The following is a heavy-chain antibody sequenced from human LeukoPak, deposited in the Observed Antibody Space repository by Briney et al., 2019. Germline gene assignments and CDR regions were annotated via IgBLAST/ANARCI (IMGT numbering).Heavy chain of an antibody. Sequence: ASVKVSCKASGGTFSSHAISWVRQAPGQGLEWMGGIIPIFGTANYAQKFQGRVTITADESTSTAYMELSSLRSEDTAVYYCARGVKMITFGGVIVSVMSGYYYGMDVGAKGTRFTVSS. D-gene: IGHD3-16*02. CDR3: ARGVKMITFGGVIVSVMSGYYYGMDV. CDR2: IIPIFGTA. J-gene: IGHJ6*04. CDR1: GGTFSSHA. V-gene: IGHV1-69*13.